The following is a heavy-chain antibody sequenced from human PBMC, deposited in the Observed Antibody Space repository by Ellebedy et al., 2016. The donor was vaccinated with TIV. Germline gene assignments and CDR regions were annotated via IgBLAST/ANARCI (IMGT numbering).Heavy chain of an antibody. J-gene: IGHJ1*01. D-gene: IGHD2-2*01. CDR1: GFTVSNSY. Sequence: GESLKISCAASGFTVSNSYMSWVRQAPGKGLEWVSIIYGDENTFYADSVKGRFSISRDNSKNSLYLQMNSLRVDDTATYYCTRGLVGGGPAEHWGQGALVTVSA. CDR2: IYGDENT. V-gene: IGHV3-66*01. CDR3: TRGLVGGGPAEH.